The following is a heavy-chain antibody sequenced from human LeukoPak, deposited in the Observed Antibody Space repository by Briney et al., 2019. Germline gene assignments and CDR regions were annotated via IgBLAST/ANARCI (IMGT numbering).Heavy chain of an antibody. Sequence: PGTSLRLSCAASGFTFSNYGMHWVRQAPGKGLEWEAIIWYDGSNKYYADSVKGRFTISRDNSKNTLYLQMNSLRAEDTAVYYCTSDSSAYYFGYWGQGTLVTVSS. CDR1: GFTFSNYG. V-gene: IGHV3-33*01. CDR3: TSDSSAYYFGY. D-gene: IGHD3-22*01. J-gene: IGHJ4*02. CDR2: IWYDGSNK.